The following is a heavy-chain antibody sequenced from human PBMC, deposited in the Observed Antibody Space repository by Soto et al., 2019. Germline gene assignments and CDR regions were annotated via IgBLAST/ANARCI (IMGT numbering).Heavy chain of an antibody. CDR2: INPSGGT. CDR3: ARVLAARASRDFDY. D-gene: IGHD6-6*01. V-gene: IGHV4-34*01. CDR1: GGSFSTDY. Sequence: LETLSLTWAVLGGSFSTDYWSWIRQPPGKGLEWIGEINPSGGTNYNPSLKSRVTISVATSKNQFSLKLSSVTAADTAVYYCARVLAARASRDFDYWGQGTLVTVSS. J-gene: IGHJ4*02.